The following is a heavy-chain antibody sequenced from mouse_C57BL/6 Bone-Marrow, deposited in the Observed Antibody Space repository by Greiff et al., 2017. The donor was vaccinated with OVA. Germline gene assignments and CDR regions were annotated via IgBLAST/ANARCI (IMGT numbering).Heavy chain of an antibody. Sequence: EVMLVESVAELVRPGASVKLSCTASGFTIKNTYMHWVKQRPEQGLEWIGRIDPANGNTKYAPKFQGKATITADTSSNTAYLQLSSLTSEDTAIYYCASGSGYVDYAMDYWGQGTSVTVSS. D-gene: IGHD3-2*02. CDR1: GFTIKNTY. V-gene: IGHV14-3*01. CDR3: ASGSGYVDYAMDY. CDR2: IDPANGNT. J-gene: IGHJ4*01.